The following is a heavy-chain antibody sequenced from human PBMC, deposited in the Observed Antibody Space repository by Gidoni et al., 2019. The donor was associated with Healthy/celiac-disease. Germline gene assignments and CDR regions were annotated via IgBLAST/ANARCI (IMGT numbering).Heavy chain of an antibody. Sequence: QVQLVESGGGVVQPGRSLRLSCAASGFTFSSYGMHWVRQAPGKGLEWVAVISYDGSNKYYADSVKGRFTISRDNSKNTLYLQMNSLRAEDTAVYYCAKDKNYYGSGKYYYGMDVWGQGTTVTVSS. CDR3: AKDKNYYGSGKYYYGMDV. CDR2: ISYDGSNK. D-gene: IGHD3-10*01. V-gene: IGHV3-30*18. CDR1: GFTFSSYG. J-gene: IGHJ6*02.